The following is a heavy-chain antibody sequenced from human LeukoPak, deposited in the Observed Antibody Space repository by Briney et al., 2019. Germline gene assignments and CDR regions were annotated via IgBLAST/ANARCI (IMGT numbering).Heavy chain of an antibody. CDR3: AREGDLTGSLDY. CDR2: IIPIFGTA. CDR1: GGTFSSYA. D-gene: IGHD3-9*01. V-gene: IGHV1-69*05. J-gene: IGHJ4*02. Sequence: SVKVSCKASGGTFSSYAISWVRQAPGQGPEWMGGIIPIFGTANYAQKFQGRVTITTDESTSTAYMELSSLRSEDTAVYYCAREGDLTGSLDYWGQGTLVTVSS.